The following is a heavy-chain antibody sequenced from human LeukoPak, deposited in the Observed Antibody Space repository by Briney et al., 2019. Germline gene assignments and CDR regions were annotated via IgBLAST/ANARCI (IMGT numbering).Heavy chain of an antibody. CDR3: ARAGRSSSWYEHY. Sequence: GASVKVSCKASGYTFTGYYMHWVRQAPGQGLEWMGWNNPNSGGTNYAQKFQGRVTMTRDTSISTAYMELSRLRSDDTAVYYCARAGRSSSWYEHYWGQGTLVTVSS. CDR2: NNPNSGGT. J-gene: IGHJ4*02. CDR1: GYTFTGYY. V-gene: IGHV1-2*02. D-gene: IGHD6-13*01.